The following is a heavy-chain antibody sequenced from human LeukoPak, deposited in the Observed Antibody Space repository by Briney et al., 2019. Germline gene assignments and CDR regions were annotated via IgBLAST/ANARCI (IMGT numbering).Heavy chain of an antibody. V-gene: IGHV1-69*13. Sequence: SVKVPCKASGGTFSSYAISWVRQAPGQGLEWMGGIIPIFGTANYAQKFQGRVTITADESTSTAYMELSSLRSEDTAVYYCAREGDDYVWGSYRSPLYDLWGQGTLVTVSS. J-gene: IGHJ5*02. CDR1: GGTFSSYA. CDR2: IIPIFGTA. CDR3: AREGDDYVWGSYRSPLYDL. D-gene: IGHD3-16*02.